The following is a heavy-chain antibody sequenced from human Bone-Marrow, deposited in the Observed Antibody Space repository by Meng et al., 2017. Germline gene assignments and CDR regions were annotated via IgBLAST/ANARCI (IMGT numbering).Heavy chain of an antibody. CDR1: GGTFSSYA. CDR2: IIPIFGTA. J-gene: IGHJ4*02. V-gene: IGHV1-69*06. CDR3: ARETHYYDSRYFDY. D-gene: IGHD3-22*01. Sequence: VQVVQSGAEVKKPGSSVKVSCKASGGTFSSYAISWVRQAPEQGLEWMGGIIPIFGTANYAQKFQGRVTITADKSTSTAYMELSSLRSEDTAVYYCARETHYYDSRYFDYWGQGTLVTVSS.